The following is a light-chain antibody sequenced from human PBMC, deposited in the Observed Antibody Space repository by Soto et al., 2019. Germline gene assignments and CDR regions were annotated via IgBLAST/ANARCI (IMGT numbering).Light chain of an antibody. CDR2: DAS. J-gene: IGKJ5*01. CDR3: HQRQYWPPIT. Sequence: EMVLTQSPGTLSLSPGERSTLSCRTSLSVSVYLDWYQQKPGQAPRLLISDASNRATGIPARFSGSGSGTDFTLTISSLEPEDFAVYYCHQRQYWPPITFGQGTRLEIK. CDR1: LSVSVY. V-gene: IGKV3-11*01.